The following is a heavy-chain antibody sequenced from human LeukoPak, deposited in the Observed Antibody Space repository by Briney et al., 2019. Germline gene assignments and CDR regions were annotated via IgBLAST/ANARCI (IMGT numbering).Heavy chain of an antibody. CDR2: ISSSSTYL. J-gene: IGHJ5*02. CDR1: GFTFSSYS. Sequence: PGESLRLSCAASGFTFSSYSMNWVRQAPGKGLEWVSSISSSSTYLYYADSVKGRFTISRDKAKNSLYLQMNSLRAEDTAVYYCARDRRALWFGEAWGQGTLVTVSS. CDR3: ARDRRALWFGEA. V-gene: IGHV3-21*06. D-gene: IGHD3-10*01.